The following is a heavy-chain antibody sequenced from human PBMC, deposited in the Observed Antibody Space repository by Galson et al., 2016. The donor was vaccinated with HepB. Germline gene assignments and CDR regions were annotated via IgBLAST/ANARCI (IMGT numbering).Heavy chain of an antibody. Sequence: SLRLSCAASGFTFSSYGMHWVRQAPGKGLEWVAVIWYDGSNKYYADSVKGRFTISRDNSKNTLYLQMNSLRAEDTAVYYCATLRPSLQLVGYWGQGTLVTVSS. V-gene: IGHV3-33*01. CDR1: GFTFSSYG. CDR2: IWYDGSNK. CDR3: ATLRPSLQLVGY. J-gene: IGHJ4*02. D-gene: IGHD6-6*01.